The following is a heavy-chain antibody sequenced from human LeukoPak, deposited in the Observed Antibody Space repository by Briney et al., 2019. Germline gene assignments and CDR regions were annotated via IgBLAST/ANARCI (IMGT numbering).Heavy chain of an antibody. V-gene: IGHV3-23*01. CDR1: GFTFSSYA. CDR3: AKDQQYQLLYGNLDY. D-gene: IGHD2-2*02. CDR2: ISGSGGST. J-gene: IGHJ4*02. Sequence: GGSLRLSCAASGFTFSSYAMSWVRQAPGKGLEWVSAISGSGGSTYYADSVKGRFTISRENSKNTLYLQMNSLRAEDTAVYYCAKDQQYQLLYGNLDYWGQGTLVNVSS.